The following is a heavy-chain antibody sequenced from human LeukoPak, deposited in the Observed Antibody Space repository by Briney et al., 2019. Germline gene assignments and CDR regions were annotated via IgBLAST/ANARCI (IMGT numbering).Heavy chain of an antibody. D-gene: IGHD3-3*01. V-gene: IGHV3-21*01. CDR2: ISSSSSYI. CDR1: GFTFSSYS. Sequence: GGSLRLSCAASGFTFSSYSMNWIRRAPGKGLEWVSSISSSSSYIYYADSVKGRFTISRDNAKNSLYLQMNSLRAEDTAVYYCARDLAPTEWLPGWFDPWGQGTLVTVSS. J-gene: IGHJ5*02. CDR3: ARDLAPTEWLPGWFDP.